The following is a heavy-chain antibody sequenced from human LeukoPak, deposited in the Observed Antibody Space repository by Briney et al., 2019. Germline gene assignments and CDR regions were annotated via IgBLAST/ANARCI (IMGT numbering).Heavy chain of an antibody. CDR3: AKDLTHGSFSLGY. J-gene: IGHJ4*02. D-gene: IGHD1-26*01. Sequence: GGSLRLSCTASGFTFEDYTMHWVRQAPGKGLEWVSVISSDGGDTRHAESVKGRFTISRDNGKNSLHLQMNGLRTEDTALYYCAKDLTHGSFSLGYWGQGTLVTVSS. CDR2: ISSDGGDT. CDR1: GFTFEDYT. V-gene: IGHV3-43*01.